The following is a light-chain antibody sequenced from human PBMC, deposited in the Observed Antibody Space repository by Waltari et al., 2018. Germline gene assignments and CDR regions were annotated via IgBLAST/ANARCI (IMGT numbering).Light chain of an antibody. J-gene: IGLJ1*01. CDR1: SSDGGNYNY. V-gene: IGLV2-14*03. CDR3: SSFTGSTSPYV. Sequence: QSALTQPASVSGSPGQSVTISCTGTSSDGGNYNYVSWYQQLPGKAPKLIIFDVTKGPSGVSNRFSGSKSGNTASLTISGLQADDEAEYYCSSFTGSTSPYVFGTGTKVTVL. CDR2: DVT.